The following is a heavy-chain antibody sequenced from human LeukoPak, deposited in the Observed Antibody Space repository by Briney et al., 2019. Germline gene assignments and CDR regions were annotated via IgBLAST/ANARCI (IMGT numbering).Heavy chain of an antibody. CDR3: ASTYFDILTPSYYFDF. CDR2: IHYRETT. J-gene: IGHJ4*02. Sequence: SETLSLTCTVSGGSITSGSHYWGWIRQPPGKGLEWIGTIHYRETTYSNPSPKSRVSIPIDTSKNQFSLNLSSVTAADTAVFYCASTYFDILTPSYYFDFWGRGTLVTVSS. D-gene: IGHD3-9*01. CDR1: GGSITSGSHY. V-gene: IGHV4-39*01.